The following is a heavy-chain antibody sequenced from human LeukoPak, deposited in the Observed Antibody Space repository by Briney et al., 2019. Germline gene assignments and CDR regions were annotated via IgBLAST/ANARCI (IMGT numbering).Heavy chain of an antibody. CDR2: MYTLGNT. J-gene: IGHJ4*02. CDR1: GFTVSTNY. V-gene: IGHV3-66*01. Sequence: GGSLRLSCAASGFTVSTNYMTWIRQAPGKGLEWVSVMYTLGNTNYADSVRGRFTISRDNSKNTLYLQMNSLRAEDTAVYYCARDYTGGWNDYWGQGTLVIVSS. D-gene: IGHD7-27*01. CDR3: ARDYTGGWNDY.